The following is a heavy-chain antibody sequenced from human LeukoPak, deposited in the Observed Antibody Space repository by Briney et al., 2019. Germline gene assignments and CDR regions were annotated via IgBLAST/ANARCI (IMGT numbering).Heavy chain of an antibody. D-gene: IGHD6-13*01. CDR1: GFTFSSYA. Sequence: GGPLRLSCAASGFTFSSYAMSWVRQAPGKGLEWVSAISGSGGSTYYADSVKGRFTISRDNSKNTLYLQMNSLRAEDTAVYYCAKDRDSSSWYLYLRTLDYWGQGTLVTVSS. J-gene: IGHJ4*02. CDR3: AKDRDSSSWYLYLRTLDY. V-gene: IGHV3-23*01. CDR2: ISGSGGST.